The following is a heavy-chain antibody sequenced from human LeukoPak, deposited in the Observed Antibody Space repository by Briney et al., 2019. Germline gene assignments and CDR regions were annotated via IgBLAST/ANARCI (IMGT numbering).Heavy chain of an antibody. V-gene: IGHV3-21*01. J-gene: IGHJ5*02. CDR2: ISTSSSYI. D-gene: IGHD2-15*01. Sequence: GGSLRLSCAASGFTFRNYAMNWVRRAPGKGLEWVSSISTSSSYIYYADSVRGRFTISRDNAKNSLYLQMNSLRAEDTAVYSCARGADGVSSNSRGWFDPWGQGTLVTVSS. CDR3: ARGADGVSSNSRGWFDP. CDR1: GFTFRNYA.